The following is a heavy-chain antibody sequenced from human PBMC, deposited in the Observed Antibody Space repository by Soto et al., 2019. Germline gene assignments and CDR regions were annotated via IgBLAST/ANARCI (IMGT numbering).Heavy chain of an antibody. CDR1: GYTFTSYG. CDR2: ISAYNGNT. D-gene: IGHD3-3*01. CDR3: ARDLLELLITPDAFDI. J-gene: IGHJ3*02. Sequence: ASVKVSCKASGYTFTSYGISWVRQAPGQGLEWMGWISAYNGNTNYAQKLQGRVTMTTDTSTSTAYMELRSLRSDDTAVYYCARDLLELLITPDAFDIWGQGTMLTVSS. V-gene: IGHV1-18*01.